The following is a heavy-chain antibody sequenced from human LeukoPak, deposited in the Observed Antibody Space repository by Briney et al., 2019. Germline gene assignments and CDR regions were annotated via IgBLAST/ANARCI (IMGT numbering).Heavy chain of an antibody. CDR3: ARGPYPYYFDY. CDR2: IYTSGST. Sequence: PSETLSLTCTVSGGSISSGSYYWSWIRQPAGKGREWIGRIYTSGSTNYNPSLKSRVTISVDTSKNQFSLKLSSVAAADTAVYYCARGPYPYYFDYWGQGTLVTVSS. J-gene: IGHJ4*02. CDR1: GGSISSGSYY. V-gene: IGHV4-61*02.